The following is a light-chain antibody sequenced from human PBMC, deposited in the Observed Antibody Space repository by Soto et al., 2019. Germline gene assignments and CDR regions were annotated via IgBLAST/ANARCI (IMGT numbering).Light chain of an antibody. V-gene: IGKV3-15*01. CDR2: GAS. Sequence: EIVMTQSPATLSVSPGERATLSCRASQSVSSNLAWYQQKPGQAPRLLIYGASTRATGIPARFSGSGSGTEFTLTISSLQSDDFEVYYCQQYNNWPQTFGKRTKVDI. CDR3: QQYNNWPQT. CDR1: QSVSSN. J-gene: IGKJ1*01.